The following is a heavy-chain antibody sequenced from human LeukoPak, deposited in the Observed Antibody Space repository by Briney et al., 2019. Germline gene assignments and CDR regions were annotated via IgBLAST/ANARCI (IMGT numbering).Heavy chain of an antibody. CDR2: ISAYNGNT. CDR1: GYTFTSYG. Sequence: ASVKVSCKASGYTFTSYGISWVRQAPGQGLEWMGWISAYNGNTNYAQKLQGRVTMTTDTSTSTAYMELRSLRSDDTAVYYCARAKPKTASNIVATILSPTWIQLWLTYDYWGQGTLVTVSS. J-gene: IGHJ4*02. V-gene: IGHV1-18*01. CDR3: ARAKPKTASNIVATILSPTWIQLWLTYDY. D-gene: IGHD5-18*01.